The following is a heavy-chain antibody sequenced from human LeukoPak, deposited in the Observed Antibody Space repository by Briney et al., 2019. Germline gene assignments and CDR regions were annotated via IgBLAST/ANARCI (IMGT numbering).Heavy chain of an antibody. CDR3: ARAWLREWSHLDY. CDR2: IKEDGSEK. CDR1: GFTFSNYW. J-gene: IGHJ4*02. V-gene: IGHV3-7*01. D-gene: IGHD3-3*01. Sequence: GGSLSLSCAASGFTFSNYWMSWVRQAPGKGLEWVASIKEDGSEKYYVDSVKGRFTISRDHAKKSLYLQMNSLRAEDTAVYYCARAWLREWSHLDYWGQGTLVTVSS.